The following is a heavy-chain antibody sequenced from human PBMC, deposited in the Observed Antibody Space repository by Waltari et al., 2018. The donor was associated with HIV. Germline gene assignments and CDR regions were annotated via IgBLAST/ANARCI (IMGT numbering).Heavy chain of an antibody. CDR1: GFTLSSYS. CDR3: ARGILLIGYFDY. V-gene: IGHV3-21*01. J-gene: IGHJ4*02. CDR2: ISSSSSYI. Sequence: EVQLVESGGGLVKPGGTLRLSREASGFTLSSYSMNWVRQAPGKGLEWVSSISSSSSYIYYADSVKGRFTISRDNAKNSLYLQMNSLRAEDTAVYYCARGILLIGYFDYWGQGTLVTVSS.